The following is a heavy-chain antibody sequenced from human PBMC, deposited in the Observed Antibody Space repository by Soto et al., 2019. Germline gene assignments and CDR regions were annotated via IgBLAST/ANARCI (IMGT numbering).Heavy chain of an antibody. CDR3: ARAFSGSYPNFDY. J-gene: IGHJ4*02. Sequence: SETLSLTCVVSGGSITSYHWSWIRQFPGKGLEWIAYTAYTGNTNYNPSLKSRVTISMDTSKNTLYLQMNSLRPEDTAVYYCARAFSGSYPNFDYWGQGTLVTVSS. CDR2: TAYTGNT. CDR1: GGSITSYH. D-gene: IGHD1-26*01. V-gene: IGHV4-59*01.